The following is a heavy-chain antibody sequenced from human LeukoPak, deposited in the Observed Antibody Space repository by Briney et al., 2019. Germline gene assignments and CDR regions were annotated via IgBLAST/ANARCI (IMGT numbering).Heavy chain of an antibody. D-gene: IGHD5-24*01. CDR3: ARASMRRRDGYNRHYEIDY. CDR2: VYYTDKT. J-gene: IGHJ4*02. CDR1: NDSFSNYY. Sequence: SETLSLTCTVSNDSFSNYYWTWIRQFPGKALEWIGYVYYTDKTHYNPSLKSRVFISADTSQNQFSLRLSSVTAADTAVYYCARASMRRRDGYNRHYEIDYWGQGTLVTVSS. V-gene: IGHV4-59*01.